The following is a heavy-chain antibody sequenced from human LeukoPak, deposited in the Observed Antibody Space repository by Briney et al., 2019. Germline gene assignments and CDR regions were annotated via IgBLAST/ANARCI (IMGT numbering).Heavy chain of an antibody. CDR3: ALIYADCP. J-gene: IGHJ5*02. CDR2: IRYDGSNK. D-gene: IGHD4-17*01. CDR1: GFTFSRYD. V-gene: IGHV3-30*02. Sequence: GESLKISCAASGFTFSRYDIHWVRQAPGKGLEWVAFIRYDGSNKYYADSVKGRFTISRDNSKNTLSLQMNSLRAEDTAVYYCALIYADCPWGQGTLVTVSS.